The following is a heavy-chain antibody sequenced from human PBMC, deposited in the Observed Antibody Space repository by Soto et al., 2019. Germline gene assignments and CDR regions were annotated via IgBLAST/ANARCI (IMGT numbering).Heavy chain of an antibody. Sequence: SEPLSLTCAVSGGSISSSNWWSWVRQPPGKGLEWIGEIYHSGSTNYNPSLKSRVTISVDKSKNQFSLKLSSVTAADTAVYYCAEVYCSSTSCYRRWFDPWGQGTLVTVSS. CDR3: AEVYCSSTSCYRRWFDP. J-gene: IGHJ5*02. CDR1: GGSISSSNW. V-gene: IGHV4-4*02. D-gene: IGHD2-2*01. CDR2: IYHSGST.